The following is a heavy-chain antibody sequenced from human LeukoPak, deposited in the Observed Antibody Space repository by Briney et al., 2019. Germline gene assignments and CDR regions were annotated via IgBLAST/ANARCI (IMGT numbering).Heavy chain of an antibody. Sequence: GASVNVSFKASGYTFTSYDIYWVRQATEQGREWLEWMNPNSGNAGYAQKFQGRVTMTRNTSISTAYMELSSLRSEDTAVYYCARGRVLLWCGELFGNYFDYWGKGTLVTVSS. CDR2: MNPNSGNA. D-gene: IGHD3-10*01. V-gene: IGHV1-8*01. J-gene: IGHJ4*02. CDR3: ARGRVLLWCGELFGNYFDY. CDR1: GYTFTSYD.